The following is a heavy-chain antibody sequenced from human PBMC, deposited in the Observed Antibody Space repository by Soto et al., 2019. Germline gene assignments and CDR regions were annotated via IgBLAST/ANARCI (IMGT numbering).Heavy chain of an antibody. J-gene: IGHJ6*02. CDR1: GGSITSDY. CDR2: TYITGDS. V-gene: IGHV4-4*07. CDR3: ARDMRVFGGMDV. D-gene: IGHD3-3*01. Sequence: SETLSLTCTISGGSITSDYWSWIRHPAGKGLEWMGRTYITGDSNYSPSLKRRVTMSPDTSKNQFSLKLSSATAADKAVYYCARDMRVFGGMDVWGRGTTVNVSS.